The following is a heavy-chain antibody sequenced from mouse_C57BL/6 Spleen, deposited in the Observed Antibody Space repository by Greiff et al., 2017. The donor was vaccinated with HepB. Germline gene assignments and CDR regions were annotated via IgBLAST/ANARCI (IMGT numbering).Heavy chain of an antibody. CDR3: ARRSSGCGYYFDY. Sequence: QVQLQQPGAELVRPGSSVKLSCKASGYTFTSYWMHWVKQRPIQGLEWIGNIDPSDSETHYNQKFKDKATLTVDKSSSTAYMQLSSLTSEDSAVYYCARRSSGCGYYFDYWGQGTTLTVSS. D-gene: IGHD3-2*02. J-gene: IGHJ2*01. CDR1: GYTFTSYW. V-gene: IGHV1-52*01. CDR2: IDPSDSET.